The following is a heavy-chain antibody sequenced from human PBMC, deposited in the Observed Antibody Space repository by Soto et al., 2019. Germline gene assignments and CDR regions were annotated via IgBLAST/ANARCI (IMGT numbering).Heavy chain of an antibody. CDR3: AKGGGRQYQPFDP. D-gene: IGHD2-2*01. V-gene: IGHV3-30*18. CDR1: GFTFSSYG. J-gene: IGHJ5*02. CDR2: ISNDGKNK. Sequence: QMQLVESGGGVVQPGRSLRLSCAVSGFTFSSYGMHWVRQAPGQGLEWVALISNDGKNKYYADSVKGRFTIFRDNSKNTMYVQMDSLRVEDTAVYYCAKGGGRQYQPFDPWGQGTLVIVSS.